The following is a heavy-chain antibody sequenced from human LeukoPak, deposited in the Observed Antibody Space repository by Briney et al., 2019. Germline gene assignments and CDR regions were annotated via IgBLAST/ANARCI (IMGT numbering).Heavy chain of an antibody. Sequence: GRSLRLSCAAAGFTYDDYAMHWVRQAPGKGRGWVSGISWNSGSIGYADSVKGRFTIYRDNAKNSLYLQMNSLRPEDMALYYCAKDTGYDWGTHPFDYWGQGTLVTVSS. CDR1: GFTYDDYA. D-gene: IGHD5-12*01. V-gene: IGHV3-9*03. CDR3: AKDTGYDWGTHPFDY. CDR2: ISWNSGSI. J-gene: IGHJ4*02.